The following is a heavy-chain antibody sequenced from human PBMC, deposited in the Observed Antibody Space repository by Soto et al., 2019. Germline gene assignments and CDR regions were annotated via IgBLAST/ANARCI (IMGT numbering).Heavy chain of an antibody. CDR2: ISWNSGDI. D-gene: IGHD2-2*03. Sequence: EVQLVESGGGSVQPGRSLRLSCAASGFSFDDYGMPWVLQGPGKGLEWVSGISWNSGDIYYADSVKGRFTISRDNAKRSLYRQMISLRTEDTALYYCAKDNDLDRDGPFDYWGQGILVTVSS. J-gene: IGHJ4*02. CDR1: GFSFDDYG. V-gene: IGHV3-9*01. CDR3: AKDNDLDRDGPFDY.